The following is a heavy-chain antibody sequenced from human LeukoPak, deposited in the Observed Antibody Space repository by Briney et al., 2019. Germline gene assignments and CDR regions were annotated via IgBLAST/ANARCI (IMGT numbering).Heavy chain of an antibody. J-gene: IGHJ4*02. CDR3: ARGPRWLPYFDY. V-gene: IGHV4-61*01. CDR2: IYYSGST. D-gene: IGHD5-24*01. Sequence: SETLSLTCTVSGGSVSTTSYYWSWIQQPPTKGLEWIGYIYYSGSTNYNPSLKSRVTVSVDTSKNQFSLKLSSVTAADTAVYYCARGPRWLPYFDYWGQGTLVTVSS. CDR1: GGSVSTTSYY.